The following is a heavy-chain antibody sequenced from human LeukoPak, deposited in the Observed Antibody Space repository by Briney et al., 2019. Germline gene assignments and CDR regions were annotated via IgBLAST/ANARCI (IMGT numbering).Heavy chain of an antibody. Sequence: GASVKVSCKASGYTFTSYHMHWVRQAPGQGLEWMGIINPSGGGTSYAQKFQGRVTITTDESTSTAYMELSSLRSEDTAVYYCAKGFNYYYYYMDVWGEGTTVTVSS. J-gene: IGHJ6*03. CDR3: AKGFNYYYYYMDV. CDR2: INPSGGGT. V-gene: IGHV1-46*01. CDR1: GYTFTSYH.